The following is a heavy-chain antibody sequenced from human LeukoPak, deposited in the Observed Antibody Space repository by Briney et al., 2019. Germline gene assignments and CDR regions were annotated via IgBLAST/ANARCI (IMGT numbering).Heavy chain of an antibody. CDR2: IYHSGST. J-gene: IGHJ4*02. CDR1: GYSISSGYY. V-gene: IGHV4-38-2*02. CDR3: ARDTQWLPDY. Sequence: PSETLSLTCTVSGYSISSGYYWGWIRQPPGKGLEWIGSIYHSGSTYYNPSLKSRVTISVDTSKNQFSLKLSSVTAADTAVYYCARDTQWLPDYWGQGTLVTVSS. D-gene: IGHD6-19*01.